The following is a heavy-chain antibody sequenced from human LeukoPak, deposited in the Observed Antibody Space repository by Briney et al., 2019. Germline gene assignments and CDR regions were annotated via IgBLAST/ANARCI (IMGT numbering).Heavy chain of an antibody. CDR3: ARGYSGWWGRYFDY. D-gene: IGHD6-19*01. CDR1: GGSFSGYY. V-gene: IGHV4-34*01. CDR2: INHSGST. Sequence: SVTLSLTCAVYGGSFSGYYWSWIRQPPGKGLEWIGEINHSGSTNYNPSLKSRVTISVDTSKNQFSLKLSSVTAADTAVYYRARGYSGWWGRYFDYWGQGTLVTVSS. J-gene: IGHJ4*02.